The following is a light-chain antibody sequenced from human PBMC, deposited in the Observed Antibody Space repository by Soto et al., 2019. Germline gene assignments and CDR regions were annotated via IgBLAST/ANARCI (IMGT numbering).Light chain of an antibody. V-gene: IGLV1-44*01. CDR3: AAWDDSLSAPYV. CDR2: SDN. J-gene: IGLJ1*01. Sequence: QSVLTQPPAASGTPGQRVTIPCSGGNSNIGRNTVDWYQQLPGTAPKLLMYSDNQRPSGVPDRFSASKSGTSASLAISGLQSEDEADYYCAAWDDSLSAPYVFGTGTKVTVL. CDR1: NSNIGRNT.